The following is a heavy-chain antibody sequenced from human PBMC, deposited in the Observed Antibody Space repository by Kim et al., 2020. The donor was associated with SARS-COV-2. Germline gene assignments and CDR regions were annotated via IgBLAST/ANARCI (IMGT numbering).Heavy chain of an antibody. V-gene: IGHV3-11*01. CDR2: TI. D-gene: IGHD3-9*01. CDR3: AIYVDWLLLY. Sequence: TIYYADSVKGRFTISRDNAKNSLYLQMNSLRAEDTAVYYCAIYVDWLLLYWGQGTLVTVSS. J-gene: IGHJ4*02.